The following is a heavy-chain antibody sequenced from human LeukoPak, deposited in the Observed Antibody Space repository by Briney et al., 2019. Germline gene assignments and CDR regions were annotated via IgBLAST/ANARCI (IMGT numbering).Heavy chain of an antibody. Sequence: GGSLRLSCAASGFAFSSYAMHWVRQAPGKGLKWVAVISYDGSNKYYADSVKGRFTISRDNSKNTLYLQMNSLRAEDTAVYYCAKDRSGRVLDYWGQGTLVTVSS. D-gene: IGHD3-10*01. CDR1: GFAFSSYA. CDR2: ISYDGSNK. J-gene: IGHJ4*02. CDR3: AKDRSGRVLDY. V-gene: IGHV3-30*04.